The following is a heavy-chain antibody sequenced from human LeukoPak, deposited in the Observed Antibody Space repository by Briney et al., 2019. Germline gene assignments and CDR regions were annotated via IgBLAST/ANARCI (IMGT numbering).Heavy chain of an antibody. V-gene: IGHV4-4*02. J-gene: IGHJ4*01. CDR1: GGSISTAHW. CDR2: IYHRGNS. D-gene: IGHD3-16*01. Sequence: SETLSLTCAVSGGSISTAHWWNWVRQSPGKGLEWIGEIYHRGNSNYNPSLKSRVSISVDTSKNQFSLKVTSLTAADTAAYYCARAFHPPDFAFGRAPYYFDLWGQGKLVTVSS. CDR3: ARAFHPPDFAFGRAPYYFDL.